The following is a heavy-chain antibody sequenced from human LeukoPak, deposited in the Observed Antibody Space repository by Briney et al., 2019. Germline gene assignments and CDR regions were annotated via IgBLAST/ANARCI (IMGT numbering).Heavy chain of an antibody. CDR3: ARGNCSSTSCYFGYYYYGMDG. D-gene: IGHD2-2*01. CDR1: GFTVSSNY. V-gene: IGHV3-53*04. CDR2: IYSGGST. J-gene: IGHJ6*02. Sequence: GGSLRLSCAASGFTVSSNYMSWVRQAPGKGLEWVSVIYSGGSTYYADSVKGRFTISRHNSKNTLYLQMNSLRAEDTAVYYWARGNCSSTSCYFGYYYYGMDGWGQGTTVTGSS.